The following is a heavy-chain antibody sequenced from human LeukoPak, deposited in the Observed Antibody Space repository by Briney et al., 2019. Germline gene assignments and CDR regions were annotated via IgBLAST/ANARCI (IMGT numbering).Heavy chain of an antibody. J-gene: IGHJ4*02. CDR3: ARNPFYDSSGYHDY. CDR1: GGSFSGYY. V-gene: IGHV4-34*01. D-gene: IGHD3-22*01. CDR2: INHSGST. Sequence: SETLSLTCAVYGGSFSGYYWSWLRQPPGKGLEWIGEINHSGSTNYNPSLKSRVTISVDTFKNQFSLKLSSVTAADTAVYYCARNPFYDSSGYHDYWGQGTLVTVSS.